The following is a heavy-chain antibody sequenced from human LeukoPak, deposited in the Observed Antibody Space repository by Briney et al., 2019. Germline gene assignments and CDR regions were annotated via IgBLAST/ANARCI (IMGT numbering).Heavy chain of an antibody. CDR2: ISGSGGST. CDR3: AKALAGYDFWSGYSNGAFDI. V-gene: IGHV3-23*01. CDR1: GFTFSSYA. J-gene: IGHJ3*02. Sequence: PGGSLRLSCAASGFTFSSYAMSWVRQAPGKGLEWVSAISGSGGSTYYADSVKGRFTISRDNSKNTLYLQMNSLRAEDTAVYYCAKALAGYDFWSGYSNGAFDIWGQGTMVTVSS. D-gene: IGHD3-3*01.